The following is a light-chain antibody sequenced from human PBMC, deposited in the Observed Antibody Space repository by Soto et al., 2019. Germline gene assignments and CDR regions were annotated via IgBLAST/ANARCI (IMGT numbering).Light chain of an antibody. J-gene: IGLJ2*01. CDR3: QVCDSSTVHVV. Sequence: SYELTQPLSVSVALGQTARITCGGNNIGSKNVHWYQQKPGQAPVLGIYRDSNRPSGIPERFSGSNSGNTATLTIRRAQAGDEADYYCQVCDSSTVHVVFGGGTKPTVL. CDR1: NIGSKN. CDR2: RDS. V-gene: IGLV3-9*01.